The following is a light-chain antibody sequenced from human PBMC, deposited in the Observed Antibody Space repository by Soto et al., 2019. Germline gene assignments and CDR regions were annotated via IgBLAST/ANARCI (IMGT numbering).Light chain of an antibody. J-gene: IGKJ1*01. CDR2: GAS. CDR3: QQYGSSGT. Sequence: EIVMTQSPATLSVSPGERATLSCRASQSVSNNYFAWYQQTPGQAPRLLIYGASNRATGVPDRFSGSGSGTDFPLTISRLEPEDFAVYYCQQYGSSGTFGQGTKVDIK. V-gene: IGKV3-20*01. CDR1: QSVSNNY.